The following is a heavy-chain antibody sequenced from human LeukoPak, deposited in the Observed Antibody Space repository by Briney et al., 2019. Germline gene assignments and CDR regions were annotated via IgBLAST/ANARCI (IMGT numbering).Heavy chain of an antibody. Sequence: SETLSLTCTVSGGSISSYYWSWIRQPPGKGLEWIGYIYTSGSTNYNPSLKSRVTISVDTSKNQFSLKLSSVTAADTAVYYCARVAVLRFLEWLSHPYYYYMDVWGKGTTVTVSS. J-gene: IGHJ6*03. CDR2: IYTSGST. CDR3: ARVAVLRFLEWLSHPYYYYMDV. D-gene: IGHD3-3*01. CDR1: GGSISSYY. V-gene: IGHV4-4*09.